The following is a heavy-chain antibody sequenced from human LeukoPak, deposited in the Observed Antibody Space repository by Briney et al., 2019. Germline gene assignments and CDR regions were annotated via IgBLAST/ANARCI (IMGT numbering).Heavy chain of an antibody. CDR1: GARLTNNW. D-gene: IGHD6-13*01. Sequence: GESLKISCKISGARLTNNWIGWVRPVPGKGLEWMGLIYPGNSDTRYSPLFQGQVTLSVDRSISTAYLHWSGLKASDTAIYYCARFALTSSLDYWGQGTLVTVSS. J-gene: IGHJ4*02. V-gene: IGHV5-51*01. CDR3: ARFALTSSLDY. CDR2: IYPGNSDT.